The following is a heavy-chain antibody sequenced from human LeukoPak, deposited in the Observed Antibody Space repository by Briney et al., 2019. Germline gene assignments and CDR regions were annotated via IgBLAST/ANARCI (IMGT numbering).Heavy chain of an antibody. Sequence: SETLSLTCTVSGGSISDYYWSWIRQPPGKGLEWIGYIYYSGSTKYNPYLKSRVTISIDTSKNQFSLKLSSVTAADTALYYCARGTGAYYYLWGQGTKVTVSS. CDR1: GGSISDYY. J-gene: IGHJ3*01. V-gene: IGHV4-59*01. CDR3: ARGTGAYYYL. CDR2: IYYSGST. D-gene: IGHD3-22*01.